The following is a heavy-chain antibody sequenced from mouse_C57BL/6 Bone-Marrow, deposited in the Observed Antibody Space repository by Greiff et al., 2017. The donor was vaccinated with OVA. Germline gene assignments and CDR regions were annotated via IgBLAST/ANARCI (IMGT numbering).Heavy chain of an antibody. Sequence: DVMLVESGGGLVQPKGSLKLSCAASGFSFNTYAMNWVRQAPGKGLEWVARIRSKSNNYATYYADSVKDRFTISRDDSESMLYLQMNNLKTEDTAMYYCVSDGYYVLWFAYWGQGTLVTVSA. CDR3: VSDGYYVLWFAY. V-gene: IGHV10-1*01. D-gene: IGHD2-3*01. CDR1: GFSFNTYA. CDR2: IRSKSNNYAT. J-gene: IGHJ3*01.